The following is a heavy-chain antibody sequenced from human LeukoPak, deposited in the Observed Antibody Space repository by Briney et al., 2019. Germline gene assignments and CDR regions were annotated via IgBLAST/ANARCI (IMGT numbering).Heavy chain of an antibody. Sequence: GGSLRLSCAASGFTFSTYWMHWVRQAPGKGLVWVSRINSDGTTTTYADSVKGRFTISRDNAKNTLYLQMNSLRAEDTAVYYCAREGGLAGYSSSWHDAFDIWGQGTMVTVSS. V-gene: IGHV3-74*01. CDR3: AREGGLAGYSSSWHDAFDI. J-gene: IGHJ3*02. CDR1: GFTFSTYW. D-gene: IGHD6-13*01. CDR2: INSDGTTT.